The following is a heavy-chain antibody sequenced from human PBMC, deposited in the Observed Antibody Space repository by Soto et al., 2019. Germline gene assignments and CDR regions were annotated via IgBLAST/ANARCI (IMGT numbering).Heavy chain of an antibody. Sequence: PGESLKISGNGSGYSFTSYWIGWVRQMPGKGLEWMGIIYPGDSDTRYSPSFQGQVTISADKSISTAYLQWSSLKASDTAMYYCASLRLYSSSSGYFDYWGQATLATVYS. CDR2: IYPGDSDT. D-gene: IGHD6-6*01. J-gene: IGHJ4*02. CDR1: GYSFTSYW. CDR3: ASLRLYSSSSGYFDY. V-gene: IGHV5-51*01.